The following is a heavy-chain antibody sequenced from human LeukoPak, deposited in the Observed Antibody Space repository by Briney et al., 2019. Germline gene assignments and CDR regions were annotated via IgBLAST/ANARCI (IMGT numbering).Heavy chain of an antibody. D-gene: IGHD3-10*01. CDR2: ISASGGTT. CDR3: ARAAVNYYYGSGSAFDI. J-gene: IGHJ3*02. CDR1: GFTFSSHA. V-gene: IGHV3-23*01. Sequence: GGSLRLSCAGSGFTFSSHAMTWVRQAAGKGLKWVATISASGGTTHYADSVKGRFTISRDNSKNTLYLQMNSLRAEDTAVYYCARAAVNYYYGSGSAFDIWGQGTMVTVSS.